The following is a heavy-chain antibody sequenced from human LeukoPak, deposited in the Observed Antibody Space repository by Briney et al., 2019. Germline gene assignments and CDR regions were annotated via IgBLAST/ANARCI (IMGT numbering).Heavy chain of an antibody. CDR1: GFTFSSYS. CDR2: ISYDGSNK. V-gene: IGHV3-30*18. D-gene: IGHD3-22*01. J-gene: IGHJ4*02. Sequence: PGGSLRLSCAASGFTFSSYSMHWVRQAPGKGLEWVAVISYDGSNKYYADSVKGRFTISRDNSKNTLYLQMNSLRAEDTAVYYCAKLGSLDYYDSSGYYSPLPYFDYWGQGTLVTVSS. CDR3: AKLGSLDYYDSSGYYSPLPYFDY.